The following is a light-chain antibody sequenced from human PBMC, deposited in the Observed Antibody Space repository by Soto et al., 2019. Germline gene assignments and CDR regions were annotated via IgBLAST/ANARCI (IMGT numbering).Light chain of an antibody. CDR2: AAS. CDR3: QKYNSAPLT. J-gene: IGKJ3*01. V-gene: IGKV1-27*01. Sequence: DIQMTQSPSSLSTSVGDRVTITCRASQGISNYLAWYQQKPGKVPKLLIYAASTLQSGVPSRFSGSRSGTDFTLTISRLPPEDFATYYCQKYNSAPLTFGPGTKVDIK. CDR1: QGISNY.